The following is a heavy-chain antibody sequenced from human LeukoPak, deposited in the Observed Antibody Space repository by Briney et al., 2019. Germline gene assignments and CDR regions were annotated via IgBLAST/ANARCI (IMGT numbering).Heavy chain of an antibody. D-gene: IGHD2-21*01. Sequence: SETLSLTCTVSGYSISSGYYWGWIRQPPGKGLEWIGSTYHSGSTYYNPSLKSRVTISVDTSKNQFSLKLSSVTAADTAVYYCASIVDHDAFDIWGQGTMVTVSS. CDR2: TYHSGST. CDR1: GYSISSGYY. V-gene: IGHV4-38-2*02. J-gene: IGHJ3*02. CDR3: ASIVDHDAFDI.